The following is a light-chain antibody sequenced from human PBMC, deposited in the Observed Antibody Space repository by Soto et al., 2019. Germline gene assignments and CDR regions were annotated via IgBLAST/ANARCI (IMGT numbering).Light chain of an antibody. Sequence: EIVMTQSPATQSVSPGERATLSCRASQSVGTNLAWYQQKPGQAPRLLIYGASTRATGIPDRFSGSGSGTEFTLTISSLQSEDFAVYHCQQYKTWSSITFGQGTRLEIK. CDR1: QSVGTN. CDR3: QQYKTWSSIT. J-gene: IGKJ5*01. CDR2: GAS. V-gene: IGKV3-15*01.